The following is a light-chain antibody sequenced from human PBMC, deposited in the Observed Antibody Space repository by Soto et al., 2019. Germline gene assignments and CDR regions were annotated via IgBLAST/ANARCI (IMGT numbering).Light chain of an antibody. J-gene: IGLJ2*01. CDR3: CSYAGSSTFPWV. CDR2: EVS. V-gene: IGLV2-23*02. CDR1: SSDVGSYNL. Sequence: QSALTQPASVSGSPGQSITISCTGTSSDVGSYNLVSWYRQHPGKAPKLMIYEVSKRPSGVSNRFSGSKSGNTASLTISGLQAEDEADYYCCSYAGSSTFPWVFGGGTKLTVL.